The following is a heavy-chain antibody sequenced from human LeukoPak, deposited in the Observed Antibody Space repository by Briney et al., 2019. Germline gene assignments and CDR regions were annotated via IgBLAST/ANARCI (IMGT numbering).Heavy chain of an antibody. V-gene: IGHV1-69*13. D-gene: IGHD4-23*01. CDR3: ARDGGNSNYFDY. Sequence: SVTVSCKASGGTFSNYAISWVRQAPGQGLEWMGGILPIFDTGNYAQKFQGRVTVTADASTSTAYMELSSLRSEDTAVYYCARDGGNSNYFDYWGQGTLVTVSS. J-gene: IGHJ4*02. CDR2: ILPIFDTG. CDR1: GGTFSNYA.